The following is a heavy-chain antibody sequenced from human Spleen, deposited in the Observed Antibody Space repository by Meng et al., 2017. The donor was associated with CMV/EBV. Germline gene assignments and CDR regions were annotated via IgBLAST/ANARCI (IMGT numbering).Heavy chain of an antibody. D-gene: IGHD5-24*01. V-gene: IGHV3-23*01. CDR2: MSGSGSST. Sequence: GGSLRLSCAASGFTFSSYAMSWVRQAPGKGLEWVSFMSGSGSSTYYTDSVKGRFTISRDNSKNTLYLQMHSLRAEDTAVYYCAREGDGYNLPCLDYWGQGTLVTVSS. CDR1: GFTFSSYA. J-gene: IGHJ4*02. CDR3: AREGDGYNLPCLDY.